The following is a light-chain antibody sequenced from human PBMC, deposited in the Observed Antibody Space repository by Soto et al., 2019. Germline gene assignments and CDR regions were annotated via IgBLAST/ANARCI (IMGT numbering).Light chain of an antibody. CDR1: SSDVGAYNR. V-gene: IGLV2-14*01. CDR3: NAFTTTRTYV. Sequence: QSLLTQPPSVSAAPGQRVTISCSGSSSDVGAYNRVSWYQQYPGQAPKVIIYEVSNRPSGVSYRFSGSKSGNTASLTISGLQAEDEADYYCNAFTTTRTYVFGNGNKVT. J-gene: IGLJ1*01. CDR2: EVS.